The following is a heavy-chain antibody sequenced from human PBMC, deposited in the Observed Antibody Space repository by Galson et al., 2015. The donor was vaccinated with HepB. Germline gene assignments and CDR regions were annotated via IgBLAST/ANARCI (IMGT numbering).Heavy chain of an antibody. CDR3: ATYSWSGRKYDAFDI. CDR2: INQYGSEK. J-gene: IGHJ3*02. CDR1: GFTFSSYW. V-gene: IGHV3-7*03. D-gene: IGHD5-18*01. Sequence: SLRLSCAASGFTFSSYWMSWVRQAPGKGLEWVANINQYGSEKYYVDSMKGRFTISRDNARNSLYLQMNSLRVEDTAVYYCATYSWSGRKYDAFDIWGQGTRVTVSS.